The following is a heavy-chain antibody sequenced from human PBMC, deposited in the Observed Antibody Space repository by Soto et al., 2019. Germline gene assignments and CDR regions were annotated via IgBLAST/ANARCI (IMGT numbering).Heavy chain of an antibody. Sequence: QVQLVQSGAEVKKPGSSVKVSCKASGGTFSSYTISWVRQAPGQGLEWMGGIIPVFGTTNYAQKFQGRVTITADESTSTAYMELTSLSSEDTAVFYCARGRIAAAGTGYYYSAMDVWGQGTTVTVSS. CDR2: IIPVFGTT. J-gene: IGHJ6*02. CDR3: ARGRIAAAGTGYYYSAMDV. V-gene: IGHV1-69*01. CDR1: GGTFSSYT. D-gene: IGHD6-25*01.